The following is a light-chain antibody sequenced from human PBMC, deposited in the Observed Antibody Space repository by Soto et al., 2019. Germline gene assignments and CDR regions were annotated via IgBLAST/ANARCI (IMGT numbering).Light chain of an antibody. CDR2: DVS. Sequence: QSALTQPRSVSGSPGRSVSISCTGTSSDVGRYSYVSWYQQHPGKAPKLMIYDVSERPSGVPDRFSGSKSGNTASLTISGLQAEDEADYYCCSYAGTYTGVFGTGTKVTVL. J-gene: IGLJ1*01. CDR1: SSDVGRYSY. V-gene: IGLV2-11*01. CDR3: CSYAGTYTGV.